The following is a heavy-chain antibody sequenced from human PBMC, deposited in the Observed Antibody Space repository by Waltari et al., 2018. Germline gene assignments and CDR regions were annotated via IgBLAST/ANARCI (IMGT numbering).Heavy chain of an antibody. J-gene: IGHJ2*01. CDR1: ELTFSAYT. Sequence: EAQLVESGGGLVKPGGSLRLSCAASELTFSAYTMNWVRETPGKGLECVSSISSRANYLRYADSVPGRFIISRDNAKNSLFLQMSSLRAEDTAVYYCARGDPFDTRPDLGWYIDLWGRGTLVTVSS. CDR3: ARGDPFDTRPDLGWYIDL. V-gene: IGHV3-21*01. D-gene: IGHD5-18*01. CDR2: ISSRANYL.